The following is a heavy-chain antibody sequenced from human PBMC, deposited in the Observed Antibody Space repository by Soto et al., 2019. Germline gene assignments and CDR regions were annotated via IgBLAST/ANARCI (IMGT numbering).Heavy chain of an antibody. CDR3: ARRASR. D-gene: IGHD1-26*01. CDR1: GFTFSSYE. CDR2: IHPSGQPI. J-gene: IGHJ3*01. V-gene: IGHV3-48*03. Sequence: EVQLVESGGGLVQPGGSLRLSCAVSGFTFSSYEMYWVRQAPGKVLEWISYIHPSGQPIFYADSVKGRFTISRDNANKALLLQMNSLRAEDTAVYYCARRASRWGKGTMVTVSS.